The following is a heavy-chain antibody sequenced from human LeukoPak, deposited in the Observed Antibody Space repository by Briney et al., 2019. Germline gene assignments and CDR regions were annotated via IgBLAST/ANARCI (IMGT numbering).Heavy chain of an antibody. D-gene: IGHD6-19*01. CDR2: MNPNSGNT. Sequence: ASVKFSCKASGYTFTSYDINWVRQATGQGLEWMGWMNPNSGNTGYAQKFQGRVTMTRNTSISTAYMELSSLRSEDTAVYYCARGRGSGWYAIYYYYGMDVWGQGTTVTVSS. CDR3: ARGRGSGWYAIYYYYGMDV. CDR1: GYTFTSYD. J-gene: IGHJ6*02. V-gene: IGHV1-8*01.